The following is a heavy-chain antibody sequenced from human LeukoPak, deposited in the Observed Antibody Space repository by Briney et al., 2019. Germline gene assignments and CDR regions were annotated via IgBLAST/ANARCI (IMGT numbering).Heavy chain of an antibody. Sequence: SQTLSLTCAVSGGSISSGGYSWSWIRQPPGKGLEWIGYIYHSGSTYYNPSLKSRVTISVDRSKNQFSLKLSSVTAADTAVYYCARSSYYDSSGYYEWGQGTLATVSS. CDR1: GGSISSGGYS. D-gene: IGHD3-22*01. CDR2: IYHSGST. CDR3: ARSSYYDSSGYYE. V-gene: IGHV4-30-2*01. J-gene: IGHJ4*02.